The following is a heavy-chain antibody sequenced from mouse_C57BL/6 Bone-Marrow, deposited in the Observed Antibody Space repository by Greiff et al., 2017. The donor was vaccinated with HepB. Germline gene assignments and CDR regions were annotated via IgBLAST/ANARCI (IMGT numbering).Heavy chain of an antibody. Sequence: LQESGPELVKPGASVKISCKASGYSFIDYNMNWVKQSNGKSLEWIGVINPNYGTTSYNQKFKGKATLTVDQSSSTAYMQLNSLTSEDSAVYYCARSAYSNYEDYAMDYWGQGTSVTVSS. CDR2: INPNYGTT. V-gene: IGHV1-39*01. J-gene: IGHJ4*01. D-gene: IGHD2-5*01. CDR3: ARSAYSNYEDYAMDY. CDR1: GYSFIDYN.